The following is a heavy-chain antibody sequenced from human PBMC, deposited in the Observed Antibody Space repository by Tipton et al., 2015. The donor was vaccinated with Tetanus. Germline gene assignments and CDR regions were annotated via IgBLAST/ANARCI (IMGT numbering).Heavy chain of an antibody. V-gene: IGHV4-59*08. J-gene: IGHJ3*02. Sequence: PGLVKPSETLSLTCTVSGGSISSYYWSWIRQPPGKGLEWIGYIYYSGSTNYNPSLKSRVTISEDTSKNQFSLKLSSVIAADTAMYYCARWTASGKGAFDIWGQGTMVTVSS. CDR2: IYYSGST. CDR1: GGSISSYY. D-gene: IGHD3/OR15-3a*01. CDR3: ARWTASGKGAFDI.